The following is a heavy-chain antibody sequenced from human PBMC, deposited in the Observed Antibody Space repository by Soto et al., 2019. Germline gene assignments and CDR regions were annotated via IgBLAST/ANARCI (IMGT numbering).Heavy chain of an antibody. CDR2: IYYSGST. V-gene: IGHV4-31*03. D-gene: IGHD3-9*01. Sequence: QVQLQESGPGLVKPSQTLSLTCTVSGGSISSGGYYWSWIRQHPGKGLDWIGYIYYSGSTYYNPSPKSRVTIAVDTSKNQFSLKLSSVTAADTAVYYCARDILTGYPPMRWFDPWGQGTLVTVSS. CDR1: GGSISSGGYY. CDR3: ARDILTGYPPMRWFDP. J-gene: IGHJ5*02.